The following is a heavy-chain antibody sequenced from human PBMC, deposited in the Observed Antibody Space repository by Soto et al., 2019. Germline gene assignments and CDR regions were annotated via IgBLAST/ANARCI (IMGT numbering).Heavy chain of an antibody. CDR2: INHSGST. CDR3: ARGGNGSGDGSNWFDP. CDR1: GGSFSGYY. V-gene: IGHV4-34*01. Sequence: QVQLQQWGAGLLKPSETLSLTCAVYGGSFSGYYWSWIRQPPGKGLEWIGEINHSGSTNYNPSLKSRVTISVDTYKNQFSLKLSSVTAADTAVYYCARGGNGSGDGSNWFDPWGQGTLVTVSS. J-gene: IGHJ5*02. D-gene: IGHD3-10*01.